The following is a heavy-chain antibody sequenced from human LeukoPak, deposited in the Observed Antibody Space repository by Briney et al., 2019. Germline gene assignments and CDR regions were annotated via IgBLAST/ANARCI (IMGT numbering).Heavy chain of an antibody. D-gene: IGHD3-22*01. CDR3: TTDRYYDAAYTT. CDR2: IKSKTDGGTT. J-gene: IGHJ4*02. V-gene: IGHV3-15*01. Sequence: GGSLRLSCAASGFTFSNAWMSWVRQAPGKGLEWVGRIKSKTDGGTTDYASPVKGRFTISRDDSKNTLYLRMNSLKTDDTAVYYCTTDRYYDAAYTTWGQGTLVTVSS. CDR1: GFTFSNAW.